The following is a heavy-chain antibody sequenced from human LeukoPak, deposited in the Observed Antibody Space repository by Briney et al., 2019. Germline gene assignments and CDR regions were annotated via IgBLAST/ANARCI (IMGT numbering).Heavy chain of an antibody. CDR2: IYYSGST. CDR1: GGSIGYGGYY. V-gene: IGHV4-31*03. Sequence: PSQTLSLTCTVSGGSIGYGGYYWSWIRQHPGKGLEWIGFIYYSGSTYYNPSLKSRITISVDTSQNQFSLRLSSVTAADTAVYYCARDKAVAGTLFDYWGQGTLVTVSS. CDR3: ARDKAVAGTLFDY. D-gene: IGHD6-19*01. J-gene: IGHJ4*02.